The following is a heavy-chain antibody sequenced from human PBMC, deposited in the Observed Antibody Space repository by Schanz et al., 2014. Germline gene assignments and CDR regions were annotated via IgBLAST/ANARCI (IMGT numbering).Heavy chain of an antibody. D-gene: IGHD4-17*01. Sequence: QVQLVQSGGEVKKPGASATVSCKASGYTFNNHGISWVRQAPGQGLEWMGWISVYHGHTNYAEKVHGRVTMTTDTYTSTAYMDLRSLISDDTAVYYCVRDAGWAYGDFHGMDVWGQGTSVTVSS. V-gene: IGHV1-18*01. CDR1: GYTFNNHG. CDR3: VRDAGWAYGDFHGMDV. CDR2: ISVYHGHT. J-gene: IGHJ6*02.